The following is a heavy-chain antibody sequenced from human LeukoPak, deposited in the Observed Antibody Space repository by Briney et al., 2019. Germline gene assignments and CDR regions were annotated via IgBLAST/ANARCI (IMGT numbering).Heavy chain of an antibody. V-gene: IGHV3-74*01. CDR2: INSDGSST. CDR3: ARAESYYDILTGYYAYGMDV. Sequence: GSLRLSCAASGFTFSSYWMHWVRQAPGKGLVWVSRINSDGSSTSYADSVKGRFTISRDDAKNTLYLQMNSLRAEDTAVYYCARAESYYDILTGYYAYGMDVWGQGTTVTVSS. D-gene: IGHD3-9*01. CDR1: GFTFSSYW. J-gene: IGHJ6*02.